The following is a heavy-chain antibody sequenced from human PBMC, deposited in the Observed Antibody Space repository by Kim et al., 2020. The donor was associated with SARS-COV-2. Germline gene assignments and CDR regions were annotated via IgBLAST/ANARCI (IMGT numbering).Heavy chain of an antibody. Sequence: KGRLTNSRDNSKNTLYLQMTSLRAEDTAVYYCARSIGVFWLTQSFTSLSYWGQGTLVTVSS. D-gene: IGHD3-16*01. CDR3: ARSIGVFWLTQSFTSLSY. V-gene: IGHV3-30*01. J-gene: IGHJ4*02.